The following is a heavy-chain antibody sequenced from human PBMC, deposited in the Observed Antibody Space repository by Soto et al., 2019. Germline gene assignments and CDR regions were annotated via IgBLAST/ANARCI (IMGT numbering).Heavy chain of an antibody. CDR2: MNPNSGNT. D-gene: IGHD3-22*01. CDR3: ARVQEYYYDSSGYRGAFDI. J-gene: IGHJ3*02. CDR1: GYTFTSYD. V-gene: IGHV1-8*01. Sequence: GASVKVSCKASGYTFTSYDINWVRQATGQGLEWMGWMNPNSGNTGYAQKLQGRVTMTTDTSTSTAYMELRSLRSDDTAVYYCARVQEYYYDSSGYRGAFDIWGQGTMVTVSS.